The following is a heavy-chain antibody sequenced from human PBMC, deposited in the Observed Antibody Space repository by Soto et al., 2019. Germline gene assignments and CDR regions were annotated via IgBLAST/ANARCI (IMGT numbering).Heavy chain of an antibody. CDR2: ISYDGSNK. D-gene: IGHD3-10*01. V-gene: IGHV3-30-3*01. J-gene: IGHJ6*02. CDR3: ARASAGSGSYYLEGRIRHYYSYGMDV. Sequence: GGSLRLSCAASGLTFSSYAMHWARQAPGKGLEWVAVISYDGSNKYYADSVKGRFTISRDNSKNTLYLQMNSLRAEDTAVYYCARASAGSGSYYLEGRIRHYYSYGMDVWCQGPTVTVSS. CDR1: GLTFSSYA.